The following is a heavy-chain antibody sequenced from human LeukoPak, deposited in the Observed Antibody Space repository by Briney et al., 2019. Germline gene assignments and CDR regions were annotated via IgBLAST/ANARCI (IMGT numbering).Heavy chain of an antibody. CDR2: IYSDNT. CDR3: ARGGYSSSLGLDY. D-gene: IGHD6-6*01. V-gene: IGHV3-53*01. Sequence: PGGSLRLSCTVSGFTVSSNSMSWVRQAPGKGLEWVSFIYSDNTHYSDSVKGRFTISRDNAKNSLYLQMNSLRAEDTAVYYCARGGYSSSLGLDYWGQGTLVTVSS. CDR1: GFTVSSNS. J-gene: IGHJ4*02.